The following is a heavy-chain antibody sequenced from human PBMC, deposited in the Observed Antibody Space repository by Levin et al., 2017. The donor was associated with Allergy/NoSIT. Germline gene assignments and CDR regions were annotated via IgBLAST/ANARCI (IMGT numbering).Heavy chain of an antibody. J-gene: IGHJ4*02. D-gene: IGHD5-12*01. Sequence: GGSLRLSCAASGFTFSSYALSWVRQAPGQGLEWVSAIYVSADSTYYSDSVKGRFTISRDSSKNTLYLHMSLLRAEDTAVYYCARCARGYGTFDSWGQGTLVTVSS. V-gene: IGHV3-23*01. CDR2: IYVSADST. CDR3: ARCARGYGTFDS. CDR1: GFTFSSYA.